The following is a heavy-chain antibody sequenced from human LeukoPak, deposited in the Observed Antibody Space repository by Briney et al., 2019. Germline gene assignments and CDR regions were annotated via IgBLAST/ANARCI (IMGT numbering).Heavy chain of an antibody. Sequence: SVKVSCKVSGGTFSSYAISWVRQAPGQGLEWMGGIIPIFGTANYAQKFQGRVTITTDESTSTAYMELSSLRSEDTAVYYCASSLLWFGEFHIRTFDYWGQGTLVTVSS. CDR3: ASSLLWFGEFHIRTFDY. J-gene: IGHJ4*02. V-gene: IGHV1-69*05. CDR2: IIPIFGTA. CDR1: GGTFSSYA. D-gene: IGHD3-10*01.